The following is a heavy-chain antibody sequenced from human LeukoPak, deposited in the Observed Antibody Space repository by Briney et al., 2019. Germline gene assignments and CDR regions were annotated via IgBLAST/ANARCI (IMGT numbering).Heavy chain of an antibody. CDR2: IIPIFGTA. V-gene: IGHV1-69*13. CDR1: GGTFSSYA. CDR3: AREWRIQLLGRYGMDV. D-gene: IGHD5-18*01. Sequence: ASVKVSCKASGGTFSSYAISWVRQAPGQGLEWMGGIIPIFGTANYAQKFQGRVTITADESTSTACMELSSLRSEDTAVYYCAREWRIQLLGRYGMDVWGQGTTVTVSS. J-gene: IGHJ6*02.